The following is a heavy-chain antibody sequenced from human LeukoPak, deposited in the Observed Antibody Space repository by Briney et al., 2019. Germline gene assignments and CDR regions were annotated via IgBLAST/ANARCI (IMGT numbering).Heavy chain of an antibody. D-gene: IGHD2-21*01. Sequence: ASVKVSCKASGYTFTGYYIHWVRQAPGQGLEWMGWINPNSGGTNYAQKFQGRVTVTRDTSISTAYMELSRLRSDDTAVYYCARSDSPQINFDYWGQGTLVTVSS. CDR3: ARSDSPQINFDY. CDR1: GYTFTGYY. CDR2: INPNSGGT. V-gene: IGHV1-2*02. J-gene: IGHJ4*02.